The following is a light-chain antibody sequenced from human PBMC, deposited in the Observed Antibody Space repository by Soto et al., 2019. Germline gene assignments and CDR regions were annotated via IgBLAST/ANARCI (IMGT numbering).Light chain of an antibody. CDR1: QSVSSNY. V-gene: IGKV3-20*01. J-gene: IGKJ4*01. CDR3: QQNATSPALT. CDR2: GAS. Sequence: EIVLTQSPGTLSLSPGERATLSCRASQSVSSNYLAWYQHRPGQAPRLLIYGASSRATGIPDRFSGSGSGTDFTLTISRLEPEDFAVYYCQQNATSPALTFGGGTKVDIK.